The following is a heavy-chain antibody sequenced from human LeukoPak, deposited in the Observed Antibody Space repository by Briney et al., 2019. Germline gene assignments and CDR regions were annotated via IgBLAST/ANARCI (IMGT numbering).Heavy chain of an antibody. Sequence: SETLSLTCTVSSGSIGSDYWSWIRQSPGKGLEWIGSTYYSGSGTTNYSPSLKSRVTMSIDRSKSLFSLRLSSVTAADTAVYYCARDMSQKWFYYWGQGALVTVSS. J-gene: IGHJ4*02. CDR1: SGSIGSDY. D-gene: IGHD3-22*01. V-gene: IGHV4-59*01. CDR3: ARDMSQKWFYY. CDR2: TYYSGSGTT.